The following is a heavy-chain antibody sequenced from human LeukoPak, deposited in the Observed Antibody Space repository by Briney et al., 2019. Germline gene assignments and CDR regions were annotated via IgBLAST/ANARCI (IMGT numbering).Heavy chain of an antibody. CDR2: IWYDGSNK. D-gene: IGHD2-15*01. CDR3: ARAHCSGGSCYGNYYYCYGMDV. V-gene: IGHV3-33*01. CDR1: GFTFSSYG. J-gene: IGHJ6*02. Sequence: GGSLRLSCAASGFTFSSYGMHWVRQAPGKGLEWVAVIWYDGSNKYHADSVKGRFTISRDNSKNTLYLQMNSLRVEDTAVYYCARAHCSGGSCYGNYYYCYGMDVWGQGTTVTVSS.